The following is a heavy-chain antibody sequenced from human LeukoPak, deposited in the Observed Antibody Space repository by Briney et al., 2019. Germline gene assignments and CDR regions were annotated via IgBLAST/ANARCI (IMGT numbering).Heavy chain of an antibody. CDR3: ARGWSSAGAFDI. CDR1: GGSINSASHS. V-gene: IGHV4-61*02. Sequence: PSQTLSLTCTVSGGSINSASHSWTWIRQPAGKGLEWIGRIYISGNTDQNPSLKSRVTVSMDSSKNQFSLEMKSVTAADTAVYYCARGWSSAGAFDIWGQGTMVTVSS. D-gene: IGHD6-19*01. CDR2: IYISGNT. J-gene: IGHJ3*02.